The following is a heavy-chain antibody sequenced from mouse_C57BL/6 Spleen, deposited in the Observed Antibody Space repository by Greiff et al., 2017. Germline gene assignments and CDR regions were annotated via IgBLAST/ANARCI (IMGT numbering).Heavy chain of an antibody. Sequence: VQLQQSGPGLVQPSQSLSITCTVSGFSLTSYGVHWVRQSPGKGLEWLGVIWRGGSTDYNAAFMSRLSITKDNSNSQVFFKMNSLRAADTAIYYCAKIATGVAPYAMDYWGQGTSVTVSS. CDR1: GFSLTSYG. CDR3: AKIATGVAPYAMDY. J-gene: IGHJ4*01. D-gene: IGHD1-1*01. V-gene: IGHV2-5*01. CDR2: IWRGGST.